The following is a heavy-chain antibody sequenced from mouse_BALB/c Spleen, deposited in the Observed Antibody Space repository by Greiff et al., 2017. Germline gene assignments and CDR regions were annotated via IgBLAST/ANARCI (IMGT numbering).Heavy chain of an antibody. CDR2: IRNKANGYTT. J-gene: IGHJ1*01. D-gene: IGHD1-2*01. CDR3: ARDPFTTATWYFDV. CDR1: GFTFTDYY. Sequence: DVKLVESGGGLVQPGGSLRLSCATSGFTFTDYYMSWVRQPPGKALEWLGFIRNKANGYTTEYSASVKGRFTISRDNSQSILYLQMNTLTAEDSATYYCARDPFTTATWYFDVWGAGTTVTVSS. V-gene: IGHV7-3*02.